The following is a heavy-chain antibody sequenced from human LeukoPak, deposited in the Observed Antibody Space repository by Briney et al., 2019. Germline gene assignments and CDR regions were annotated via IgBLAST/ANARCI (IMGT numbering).Heavy chain of an antibody. CDR2: ISWNSGSI. V-gene: IGHV3-9*01. Sequence: GGSLRLSCAASGFTFDDYAMHWVRQAPGKGLEWVSGISWNSGSIGYADSVKGRFTISRDNAKNSLYPQMNSLRAEDTAVYYCARDFTTSSTAYFQHWGQGTLVTVSS. CDR1: GFTFDDYA. D-gene: IGHD6-6*01. J-gene: IGHJ1*01. CDR3: ARDFTTSSTAYFQH.